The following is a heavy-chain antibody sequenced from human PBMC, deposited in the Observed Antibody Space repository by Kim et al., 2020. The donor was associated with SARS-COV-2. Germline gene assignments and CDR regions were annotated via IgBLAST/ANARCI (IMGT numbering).Heavy chain of an antibody. Sequence: GGSLRLSCAASGFTFSSYGMHWVRQAPGKGLEWVAVIWYDGSNKYYADSVKGRFTISRDNSKNTLYLQMNSLRAEDTAVYYCARARRTTGTARTQILYYYYGMDVWGQGTTVTVSS. J-gene: IGHJ6*02. CDR1: GFTFSSYG. CDR2: IWYDGSNK. CDR3: ARARRTTGTARTQILYYYYGMDV. D-gene: IGHD1-1*01. V-gene: IGHV3-33*01.